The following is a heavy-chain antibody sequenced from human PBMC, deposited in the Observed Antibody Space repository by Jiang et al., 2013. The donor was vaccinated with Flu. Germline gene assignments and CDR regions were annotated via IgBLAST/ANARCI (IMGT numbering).Heavy chain of an antibody. J-gene: IGHJ4*02. CDR1: GDSVSSKSAT. CDR2: TYYRSRWFS. V-gene: IGHV6-1*01. Sequence: ISGDSVSSKSATWNWIRQSPSRGLEWLGRTYYRSRWFSDYAVSVKSRITVKPDTSKNQFSLQLNSVTPEDTAVYYCARGPGQLAEWGQGTLVTVSS. D-gene: IGHD6-6*01. CDR3: ARGPGQLAE.